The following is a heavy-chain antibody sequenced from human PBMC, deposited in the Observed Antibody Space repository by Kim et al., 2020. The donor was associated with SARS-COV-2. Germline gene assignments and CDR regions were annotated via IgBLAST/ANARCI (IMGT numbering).Heavy chain of an antibody. J-gene: IGHJ5*02. CDR2: IYYSGST. CDR1: GGSISSSSYY. V-gene: IGHV4-39*01. D-gene: IGHD2-15*01. CDR3: AGLGYCSGGSCSPTFWFDP. Sequence: SETLSLTCTVSGGSISSSSYYWGWIRQPPGKGLEWIGSIYYSGSTYYNPSLKSRVTISVDTSKNQFSLKLSSVTAADTAVYYCAGLGYCSGGSCSPTFWFDPWGQGTLVTVSS.